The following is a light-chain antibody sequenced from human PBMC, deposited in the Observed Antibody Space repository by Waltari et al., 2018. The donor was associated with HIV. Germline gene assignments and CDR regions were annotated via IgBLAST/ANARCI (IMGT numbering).Light chain of an antibody. CDR1: QGIDIY. CDR3: QQYKSYPIT. V-gene: IGKV1-16*01. CDR2: AAS. Sequence: DIQMTQSPFSLSASVGDRVTITCRASQGIDIYLAWFQQKPGKAPKSLIYAASHLQSVVPSRFSGSGFGTDFTLTITSLQPEDFATYYCQQYKSYPITFGQGTRLEIK. J-gene: IGKJ5*01.